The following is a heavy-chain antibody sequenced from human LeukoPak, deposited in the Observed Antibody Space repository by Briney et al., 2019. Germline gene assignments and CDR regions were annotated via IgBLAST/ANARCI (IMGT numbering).Heavy chain of an antibody. D-gene: IGHD5/OR15-5a*01. CDR2: ISNDGSRQ. CDR3: AREFYDVDC. J-gene: IGHJ4*02. Sequence: GGSLRLSCTASGFTFRNYIMHWVRLAPGKGLEWVALISNDGSRQYYADSVKGRFTISRDNSQNTVYLQMNSLRADDTAVYFCAREFYDVDCWGQGTLATVSS. V-gene: IGHV3-30*04. CDR1: GFTFRNYI.